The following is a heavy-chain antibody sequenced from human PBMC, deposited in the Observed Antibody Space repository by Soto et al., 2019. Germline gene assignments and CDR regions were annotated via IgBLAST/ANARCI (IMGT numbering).Heavy chain of an antibody. V-gene: IGHV3-30*18. CDR1: GFTFSSYV. CDR3: AKGGPDCASTTCYLLVAFDI. J-gene: IGHJ3*02. CDR2: ISHDGNNK. D-gene: IGHD2-2*01. Sequence: QVQLVQSGGGVVQPGRSLRLSCAASGFTFSSYVTHWVRQAPGKGLEWVAVISHDGNNKYYADSVKGRFTISRDNSKNTVYLQMNSLTTEDTAVYYCAKGGPDCASTTCYLLVAFDIWGQGTMVTVSS.